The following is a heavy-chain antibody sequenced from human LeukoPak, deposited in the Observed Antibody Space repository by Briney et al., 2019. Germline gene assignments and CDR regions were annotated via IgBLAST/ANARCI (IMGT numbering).Heavy chain of an antibody. V-gene: IGHV1-69*13. CDR2: IIPIFDTA. Sequence: ASVKVSCKASGGTFSSYAISWVRQAPGQGLEWMGGIIPIFDTANYAQKFQGRVTITADESTSTAYMELSSLRSEDTAVYYCARDGRGDYGGNTHIPYYFDYWGQGTLVTVSS. CDR1: GGTFSSYA. D-gene: IGHD4-23*01. CDR3: ARDGRGDYGGNTHIPYYFDY. J-gene: IGHJ4*02.